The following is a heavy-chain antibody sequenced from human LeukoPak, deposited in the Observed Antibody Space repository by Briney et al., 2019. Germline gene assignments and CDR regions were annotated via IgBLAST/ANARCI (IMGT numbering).Heavy chain of an antibody. Sequence: PSETLSLTCTVSGGSISSYYWSWIRQPPGKGLEWIGEINHSGSTNYNPSLKSRVTISVDTSKNQFSLKLSSVTAADTAVYYCARGPRIQLKKGHYMDVWGKGTTVTVSS. CDR2: INHSGST. CDR3: ARGPRIQLKKGHYMDV. D-gene: IGHD5-18*01. CDR1: GGSISSYY. V-gene: IGHV4-34*01. J-gene: IGHJ6*03.